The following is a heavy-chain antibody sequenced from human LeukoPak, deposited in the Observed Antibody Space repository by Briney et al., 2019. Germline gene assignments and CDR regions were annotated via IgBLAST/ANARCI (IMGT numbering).Heavy chain of an antibody. V-gene: IGHV4-34*01. CDR3: ARDAGLRRAETNAFDI. D-gene: IGHD5-12*01. CDR1: GGSFSGYY. CDR2: INHSGST. J-gene: IGHJ3*02. Sequence: KPSETLSLTCAVYGGSFSGYYWSWIRQPPGKGLEWIGEINHSGSTNYNPSLKSRVTISVDTSKNQFSLKLSSVTAADTAVYYCARDAGLRRAETNAFDIWGQGTMVIVSS.